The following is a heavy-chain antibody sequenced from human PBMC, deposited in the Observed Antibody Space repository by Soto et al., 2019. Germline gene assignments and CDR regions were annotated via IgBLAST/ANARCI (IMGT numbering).Heavy chain of an antibody. CDR3: ARDRDAFDI. CDR1: GITFSSYG. CDR2: IWYDGSNK. J-gene: IGHJ3*02. Sequence: GGSLRLSCAAAGITFSSYGMHWVRQAPGKGLEWVAVIWYDGSNKYYADSVKGRFTISRDNSKNTLYLQMNSLRAEDTAVYYCARDRDAFDIWGQGTMVTVSS. V-gene: IGHV3-33*01.